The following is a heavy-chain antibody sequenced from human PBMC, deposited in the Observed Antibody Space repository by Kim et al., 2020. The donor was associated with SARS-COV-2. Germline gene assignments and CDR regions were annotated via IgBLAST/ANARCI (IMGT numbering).Heavy chain of an antibody. V-gene: IGHV1-8*01. J-gene: IGHJ6*02. CDR2: T. D-gene: IGHD2-21*01. Sequence: TGEAQKCKGRVTMTRNTTISTAYMELSSLRSEDTAVYYCATAPYSFGMDVWGQGTTVTVSS. CDR3: ATAPYSFGMDV.